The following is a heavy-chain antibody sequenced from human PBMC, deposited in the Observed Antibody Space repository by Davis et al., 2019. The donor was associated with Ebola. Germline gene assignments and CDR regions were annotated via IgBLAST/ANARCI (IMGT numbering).Heavy chain of an antibody. CDR3: ARKRGYCSSTSCPYYFDY. CDR2: IYYSGTT. J-gene: IGHJ4*02. CDR1: GGSVSSGSYY. Sequence: PSETLSLTCTVSGGSVSSGSYYWSWIRQPPGKGLEWIGYIYYSGTTNYNPSLKSRVTISIDTSKNQFSLKLSSVTAADTAVYYCARKRGYCSSTSCPYYFDYWGQGTLVTVSS. V-gene: IGHV4-61*01. D-gene: IGHD2-2*01.